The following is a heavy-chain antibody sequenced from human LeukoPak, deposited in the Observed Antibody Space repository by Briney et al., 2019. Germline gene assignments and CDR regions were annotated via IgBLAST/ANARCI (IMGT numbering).Heavy chain of an antibody. CDR3: TRSAVVLPYYFDC. CDR2: FDPENGET. J-gene: IGHJ4*02. D-gene: IGHD3-22*01. V-gene: IGHV1-24*01. CDR1: GYTLTKLS. Sequence: DSVKVSCKVSGYTLTKLSMHWVRQPAGKGLEWIASFDPENGETHYEQVFQGRVTLTDDTSADTAYMELISLGSEDTAVYYFTRSAVVLPYYFDCWGQGTLVTVSS.